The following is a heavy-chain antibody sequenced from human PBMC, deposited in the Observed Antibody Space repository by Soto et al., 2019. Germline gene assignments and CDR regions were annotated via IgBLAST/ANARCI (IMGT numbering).Heavy chain of an antibody. J-gene: IGHJ6*02. CDR1: GFTFSSYA. D-gene: IGHD3-16*01. V-gene: IGHV3-30-3*01. CDR2: ISYDGSNK. Sequence: GGSLRLSCAASGFTFSSYAMHWVRQAPGKGLEWVAVISYDGSNKYYADSVKGRFTISRDNSKNTLYLQMNSLRAEDTAVYYCARSDYSGPYYYGMDVWGQGTTVTVSS. CDR3: ARSDYSGPYYYGMDV.